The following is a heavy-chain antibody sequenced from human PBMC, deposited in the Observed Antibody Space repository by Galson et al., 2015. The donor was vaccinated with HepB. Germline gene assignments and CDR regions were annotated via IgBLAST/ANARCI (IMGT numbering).Heavy chain of an antibody. CDR3: ARDLGSGLIDY. J-gene: IGHJ4*02. CDR2: ISSSSSTI. V-gene: IGHV3-48*01. CDR1: GFTFSSYS. D-gene: IGHD6-19*01. Sequence: SLRLSCAASGFTFSSYSMNWVRQAPGKGLEWVSYISSSSSTIYYADSVKGRFTISRDNAKNSLYLQMNSLRAEDTAVYYCARDLGSGLIDYWGQGTLVTVSS.